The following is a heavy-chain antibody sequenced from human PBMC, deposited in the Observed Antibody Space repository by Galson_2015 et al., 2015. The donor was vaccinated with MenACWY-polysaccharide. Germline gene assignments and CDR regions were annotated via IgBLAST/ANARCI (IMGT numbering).Heavy chain of an antibody. V-gene: IGHV1-18*01. CDR3: ARDFLSTVTTRPGY. D-gene: IGHD4-17*01. CDR1: GYTFTSYG. CDR2: ISVYNGNT. Sequence: SVKVSCKASGYTFTSYGISWVRQAPGQGLEWMGWISVYNGNTKYAQNLQGRVTMTTDTSTSTASMELRSLRSDATAVYYCARDFLSTVTTRPGYWGQGTLVTVSS. J-gene: IGHJ4*02.